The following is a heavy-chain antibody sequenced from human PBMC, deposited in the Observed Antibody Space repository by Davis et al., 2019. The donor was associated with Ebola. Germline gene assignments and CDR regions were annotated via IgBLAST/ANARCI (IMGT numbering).Heavy chain of an antibody. CDR1: GFSLSPSGMR. Sequence: SGPTLVKPTETLTLTCTFSGFSLSPSGMRVNWIRQPPGKALEWLARIDWDDYKFYSTSLKTRLTISKDTSKNQVVLTMTNLDPMDTATYFCARLTCSGSSCYLDYWGQGTLVTVPS. J-gene: IGHJ4*02. CDR3: ARLTCSGSSCYLDY. CDR2: IDWDDYK. V-gene: IGHV2-70*04. D-gene: IGHD2-15*01.